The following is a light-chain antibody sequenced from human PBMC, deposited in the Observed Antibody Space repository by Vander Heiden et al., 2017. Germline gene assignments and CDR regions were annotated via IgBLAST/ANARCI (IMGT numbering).Light chain of an antibody. CDR2: WAS. CDR3: QQYYSPGT. V-gene: IGKV4-1*01. CDR1: QSVLYSTNNKNY. Sequence: DIVMTQSPDSLASSLGERATINCKSSQSVLYSTNNKNYLAWYQQKPGQPPKLLIYWASTRESGVPDRFSSSGSGTDFTLTINSLQAEDVAVYYCQQYYSPGTFGQGTKVEIK. J-gene: IGKJ1*01.